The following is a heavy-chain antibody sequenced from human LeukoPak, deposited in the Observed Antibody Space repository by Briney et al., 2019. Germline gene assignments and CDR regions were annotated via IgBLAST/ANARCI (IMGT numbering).Heavy chain of an antibody. V-gene: IGHV3-74*01. D-gene: IGHD1-26*01. CDR2: INSDGSST. J-gene: IGHJ4*02. CDR1: GFTFSGYW. CDR3: AREIIAATLDG. Sequence: GGSLRLSCAASGFTFSGYWMHWVRQAPGKGLVWVSRINSDGSSTSYADSVKGRFTISRDNAKNTLYLQMTSLRAEDTAVYYCAREIIAATLDGWGQGTLVIVSS.